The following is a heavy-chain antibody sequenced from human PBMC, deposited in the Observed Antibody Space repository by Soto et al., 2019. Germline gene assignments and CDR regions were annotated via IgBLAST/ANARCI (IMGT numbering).Heavy chain of an antibody. D-gene: IGHD2-21*01. CDR1: GFTFSSYA. J-gene: IGHJ4*02. CDR3: ARVASPFFMSCGRCPLDY. Sequence: PGGSLSLSCAASGFTFSSYAMHWVRQAPGKGLEYVSAISSNGGSTYYANSVKGRFTISRDNSKNTLYLQMGSLRAEDMAVYYCARVASPFFMSCGRCPLDYWGQGTLVTVSS. CDR2: ISSNGGST. V-gene: IGHV3-64*01.